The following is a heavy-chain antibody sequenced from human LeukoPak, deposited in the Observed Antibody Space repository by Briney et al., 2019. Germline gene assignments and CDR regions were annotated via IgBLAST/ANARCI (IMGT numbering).Heavy chain of an antibody. V-gene: IGHV3-30*18. J-gene: IGHJ4*02. CDR3: AKGFALGYFDWLFRGPFDY. Sequence: GGSLRLSCAASGFTFNNYVMSWVRQAPGKGLEWVAVISYDGSNKYYADSVKGRFTISRDNSKNTLYLQMNSLRAEDTAVYYCAKGFALGYFDWLFRGPFDYWGQGTLVTVSS. CDR1: GFTFNNYV. CDR2: ISYDGSNK. D-gene: IGHD3-9*01.